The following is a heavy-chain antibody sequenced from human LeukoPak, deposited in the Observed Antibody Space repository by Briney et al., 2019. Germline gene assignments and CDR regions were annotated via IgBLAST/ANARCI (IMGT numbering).Heavy chain of an antibody. CDR2: INNNGDRT. Sequence: GGSLRLSCAASGFTFSTYPMYWVRQAPGRGPEYVSGINNNGDRTYYAKSVKGRFTISRDNSKNTLFLQVGSLRAEDMAVYYCARGGLVGPTPYLDSWGQGTLVTVSS. D-gene: IGHD1-26*01. CDR1: GFTFSTYP. J-gene: IGHJ4*02. CDR3: ARGGLVGPTPYLDS. V-gene: IGHV3-64*01.